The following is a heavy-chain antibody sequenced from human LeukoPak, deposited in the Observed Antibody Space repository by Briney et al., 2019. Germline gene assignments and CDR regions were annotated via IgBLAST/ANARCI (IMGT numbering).Heavy chain of an antibody. CDR3: AAQRWLQLPFDY. Sequence: GGSLRLSCAASGFTFSSYAMGWVRQAPGKGLEWVSAISGSGGSTYYADSVKGRFTISRDNSKNTLYLQMNSLRAEDTAVYYCAAQRWLQLPFDYWGQGTLVTVSS. D-gene: IGHD5-24*01. V-gene: IGHV3-23*01. CDR2: ISGSGGST. J-gene: IGHJ4*02. CDR1: GFTFSSYA.